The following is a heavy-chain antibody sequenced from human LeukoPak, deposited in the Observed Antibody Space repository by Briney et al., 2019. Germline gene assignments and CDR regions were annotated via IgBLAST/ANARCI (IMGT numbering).Heavy chain of an antibody. CDR2: IYTSGST. CDR1: GGSISSYY. CDR3: WRREGSCSSNSCQNWFDP. Sequence: SVTLSLTCTVSGGSISSYYWSWIRQPPGKGLEWIGYIYTSGSTNYNPSLKRPVHISLDKSKNQFSLTMSTLTAADPAGNYCWRREGSCSSNSCQNWFDPWRQGTVVTVSS. J-gene: IGHJ5*02. V-gene: IGHV4-4*09. D-gene: IGHD2-2*01.